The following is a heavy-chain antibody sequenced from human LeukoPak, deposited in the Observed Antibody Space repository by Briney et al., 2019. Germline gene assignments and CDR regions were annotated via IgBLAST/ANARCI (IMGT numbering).Heavy chain of an antibody. V-gene: IGHV3-30*02. CDR3: KMVYARGMYYYMDV. J-gene: IGHJ6*03. CDR1: GFTFSSYG. CDR2: IRYDGSNK. D-gene: IGHD2-8*01. Sequence: PGGSLRLSCAASGFTFSSYGMHWVRQAPGKGLEWVAFIRYDGSNKYYADSVKGRFTISRDNSKNTLYLQMNSLRAEDTAVYYCKMVYARGMYYYMDVWGKGTAVTVSS.